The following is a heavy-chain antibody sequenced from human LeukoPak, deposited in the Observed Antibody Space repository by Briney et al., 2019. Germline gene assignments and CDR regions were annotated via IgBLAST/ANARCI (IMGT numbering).Heavy chain of an antibody. V-gene: IGHV4-59*01. D-gene: IGHD2-2*01. Sequence: SETLSLTCTVSGGSISSYYWSWIRQPPGKGLEWIGYIYYSGSTNYNPSLKSRVTISVDTSKNQFSLKLSSVTAADTAVYYCAREVRYCSSTSCPWDYWGQGTLVTVSS. CDR2: IYYSGST. CDR1: GGSISSYY. J-gene: IGHJ4*02. CDR3: AREVRYCSSTSCPWDY.